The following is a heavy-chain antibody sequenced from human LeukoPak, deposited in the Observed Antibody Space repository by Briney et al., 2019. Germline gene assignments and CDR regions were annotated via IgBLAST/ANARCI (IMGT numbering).Heavy chain of an antibody. Sequence: GESLKISXKGSGYSFTSYWIGWVHQMPGKGLEWMGIIYPGDSDTRYSPSFQGQVTISADKSISTAYLQWSSLKASDTAMYYCARGESTMVTPYYFDYWGQGTLVTVSS. V-gene: IGHV5-51*07. D-gene: IGHD3-10*01. CDR2: IYPGDSDT. CDR3: ARGESTMVTPYYFDY. CDR1: GYSFTSYW. J-gene: IGHJ4*02.